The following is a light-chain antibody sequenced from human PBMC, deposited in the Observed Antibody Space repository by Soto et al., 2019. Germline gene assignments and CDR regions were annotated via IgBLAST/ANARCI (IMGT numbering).Light chain of an antibody. V-gene: IGKV3-15*01. CDR3: QQYNNWPLT. CDR2: GAS. Sequence: EIVMTQSPATRSLSPGERATLSCRARQSVSSNLAWYQQKPGLAPRLLIYGASTRATSIPARFSGSGSGTEFTLTISSLQSEDFAVYYCQQYNNWPLTFGQGTRLEIK. CDR1: QSVSSN. J-gene: IGKJ5*01.